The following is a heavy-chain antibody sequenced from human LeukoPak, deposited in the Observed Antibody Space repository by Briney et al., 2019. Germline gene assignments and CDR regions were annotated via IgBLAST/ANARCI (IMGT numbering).Heavy chain of an antibody. Sequence: PSETLSLTCTVSGGSISSTSYYWGWIRQPPGKGLEWIGSIYHTGSTYYNPSLKSRVTISVDTSKNQFSLKLSSVTAADTAVYYCARKYDYVWGSYRDYFDYWGQGTLVTVSS. V-gene: IGHV4-39*07. J-gene: IGHJ4*02. CDR3: ARKYDYVWGSYRDYFDY. CDR1: GGSISSTSYY. D-gene: IGHD3-16*02. CDR2: IYHTGST.